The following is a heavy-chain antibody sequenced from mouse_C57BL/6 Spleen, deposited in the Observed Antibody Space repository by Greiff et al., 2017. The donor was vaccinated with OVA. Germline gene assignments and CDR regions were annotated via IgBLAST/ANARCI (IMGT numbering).Heavy chain of an antibody. V-gene: IGHV6-3*01. CDR1: GFTFSNYW. D-gene: IGHD2-3*01. CDR3: TGDGYYLFAY. J-gene: IGHJ3*01. CDR2: IRLKSDNYAT. Sequence: EVKLMESGGGLVQPGGSMKLSCVASGFTFSNYWMNWVRQSPEKGLEWVAQIRLKSDNYATHYAESVKGRFTISRDDSKSSVYLQMNNLRAEDTGIYYCTGDGYYLFAYWGQVTLVTVSA.